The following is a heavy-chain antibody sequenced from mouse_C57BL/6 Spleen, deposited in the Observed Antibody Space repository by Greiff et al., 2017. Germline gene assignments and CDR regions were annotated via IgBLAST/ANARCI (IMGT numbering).Heavy chain of an antibody. CDR1: DSEVFPIAY. CDR2: ILPSIGRT. CDR3: ARGRITTVVVPLDY. V-gene: IGHV15-2*01. D-gene: IGHD1-1*01. Sequence: VQLQESGSELRSPGSSVKLSCKDFDSEVFPIAYMSWVRQKPGHGFEWIGGILPSIGRTIYGEKFEDKATLDADTLSNTAYLELNSLTSEDSAIYYCARGRITTVVVPLDYWGQGTTLTVSS. J-gene: IGHJ2*01.